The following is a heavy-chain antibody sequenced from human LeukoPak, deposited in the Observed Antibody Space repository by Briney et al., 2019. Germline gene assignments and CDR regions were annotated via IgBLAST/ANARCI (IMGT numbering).Heavy chain of an antibody. CDR1: GYSISSCYY. D-gene: IGHD5-24*01. CDR2: ISHSGTT. V-gene: IGHV4-38-2*02. J-gene: IGHJ4*02. Sequence: PSETLSLTCSVSGYSISSCYYWGWSRQPPGKGLEWIWTISHSGTTYYNPFLGSRVTISLDTSENQFSLRLSSVTAADTAVYYCAREGRDGYNPYYFDYWGQGTLVTVSS. CDR3: AREGRDGYNPYYFDY.